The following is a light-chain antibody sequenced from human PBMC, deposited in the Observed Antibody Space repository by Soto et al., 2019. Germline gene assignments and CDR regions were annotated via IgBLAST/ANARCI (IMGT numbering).Light chain of an antibody. CDR2: AVS. V-gene: IGKV3-15*01. Sequence: EIVMTQSPVTLSVSPGEGATLFCRASQSVSNNLAWYQQKPGLAPRLLMYAVSTRATGVPARFSGNGSETEFTLTISGLQSDDFALYYCQQYNKWPPWTFGQGTKVEIK. CDR3: QQYNKWPPWT. CDR1: QSVSNN. J-gene: IGKJ1*01.